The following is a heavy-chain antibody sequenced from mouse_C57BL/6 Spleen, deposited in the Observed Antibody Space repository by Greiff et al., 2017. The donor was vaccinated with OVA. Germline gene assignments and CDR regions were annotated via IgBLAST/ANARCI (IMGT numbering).Heavy chain of an antibody. CDR2: IYPRDGST. J-gene: IGHJ3*01. D-gene: IGHD3-2*02. Sequence: QVQLQQSGPELVKPGASVKLSCKASGYTFTSYDINWVKQRPGQGLEWIGWIYPRDGSTKYNEKFKGKAALTVDTSSSTAYMELHSLTSEDSAVYFCARGGSSEGFAYWGQGTLVTVSA. CDR3: ARGGSSEGFAY. CDR1: GYTFTSYD. V-gene: IGHV1-85*01.